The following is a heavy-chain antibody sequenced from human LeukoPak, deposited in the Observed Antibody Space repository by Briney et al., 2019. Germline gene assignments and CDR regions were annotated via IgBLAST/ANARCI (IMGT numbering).Heavy chain of an antibody. V-gene: IGHV3-7*03. CDR1: GFMFSSNW. CDR2: IKEDGTET. CDR3: AKEGRSLQTY. D-gene: IGHD5-24*01. J-gene: IGHJ4*02. Sequence: RSLRLSCAASGFMFSSNWMSWVRLAPGKGLEWVANIKEDGTETYYVDSVKGRFTISRDNAKNSLYLQMNSLRVEDTAVYYCAKEGRSLQTYWGQGTLATVSS.